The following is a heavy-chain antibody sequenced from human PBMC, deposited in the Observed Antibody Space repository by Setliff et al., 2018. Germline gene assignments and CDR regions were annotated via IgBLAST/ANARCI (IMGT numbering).Heavy chain of an antibody. J-gene: IGHJ3*01. CDR3: ALSSLSLCSGGNCPNAFDV. V-gene: IGHV1-18*01. CDR1: GYTFTNYG. Sequence: ASVKVSCKTSGYTFTNYGITWVRQAPGQGLEWMGGVIPLLETTKYAQKLQGRVTMTTDTSTNTAHMELRSLRSDDTAMYFCALSSLSLCSGGNCPNAFDVWGQGTMVTVSS. D-gene: IGHD2-15*01. CDR2: VIPLLETT.